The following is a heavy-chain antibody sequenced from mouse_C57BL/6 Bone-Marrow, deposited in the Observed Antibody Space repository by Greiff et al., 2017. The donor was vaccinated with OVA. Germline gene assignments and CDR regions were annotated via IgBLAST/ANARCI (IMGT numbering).Heavy chain of an antibody. D-gene: IGHD2-2*01. Sequence: EVQLQESGPELVKPGASVKLSCKASGYSFTDYNMNWVKQSNGKRLEWIGVINPNYGTTSYNQKFKGKATLAVDKSSSTTYMQLNSLTSEDSAVYYCACGYDEWYFDVWGTGTTVTVSS. CDR1: GYSFTDYN. V-gene: IGHV1-39*01. J-gene: IGHJ1*03. CDR2: INPNYGTT. CDR3: ACGYDEWYFDV.